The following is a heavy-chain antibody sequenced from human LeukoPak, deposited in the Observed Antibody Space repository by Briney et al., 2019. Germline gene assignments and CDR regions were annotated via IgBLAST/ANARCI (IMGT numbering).Heavy chain of an antibody. CDR1: GFTFSSYW. CDR3: AKFLRAAAGRSAFDI. CDR2: IKQDGSEK. Sequence: GGSLRLSCAASGFTFSSYWMSWVRQAPGKGLEWVANIKQDGSEKYYVDSVKGRFTISRDNAKNSLYLQMNSLRAEDTALYYCAKFLRAAAGRSAFDIWGQGTMVTVSS. V-gene: IGHV3-7*03. D-gene: IGHD6-13*01. J-gene: IGHJ3*02.